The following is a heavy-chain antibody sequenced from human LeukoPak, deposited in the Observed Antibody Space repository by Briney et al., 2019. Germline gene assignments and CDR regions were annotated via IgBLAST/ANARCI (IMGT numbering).Heavy chain of an antibody. CDR2: ISSNSSYI. CDR3: ARDRGYSSSSQTDY. Sequence: GGSLRLSCAASGFTFSSYSMNWVRQAPGKGLEWVSSISSNSSYIYYADSVKGRFTISRDNAKTSLYLQMNSLRAEDTAVYYCARDRGYSSSSQTDYWGQGTLVTVSS. J-gene: IGHJ4*02. V-gene: IGHV3-21*01. D-gene: IGHD6-6*01. CDR1: GFTFSSYS.